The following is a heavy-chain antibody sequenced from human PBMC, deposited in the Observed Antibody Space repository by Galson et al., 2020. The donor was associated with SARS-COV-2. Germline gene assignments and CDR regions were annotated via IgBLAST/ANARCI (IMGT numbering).Heavy chain of an antibody. CDR3: ARDLQVRGMDV. CDR1: GFTVSSNY. V-gene: IGHV3-53*01. J-gene: IGHJ6*02. Sequence: GGSLRLSCAASGFTVSSNYMSWVRQAPGKGLEWVSVIYSGGSTYYADSVKGRFTISRDNSKNTLYLQMNSLRAEDTDVYYCARDLQVRGMDVWGQGTTVTVSS. CDR2: IYSGGST.